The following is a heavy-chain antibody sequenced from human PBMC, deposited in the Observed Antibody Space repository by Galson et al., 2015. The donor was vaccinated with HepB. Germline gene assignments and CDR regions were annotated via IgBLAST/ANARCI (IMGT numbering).Heavy chain of an antibody. CDR2: IKSKTDGGTT. CDR1: GFTFSNAW. V-gene: IGHV3-15*01. Sequence: SLRLSCAAYGFTFSNAWMLWARQAPGKGLEWVGRIKSKTDGGTTDYAAPVKGRFTISRDDSKNTLYLQMNSLKTEDTAVYYCTTDSGPYGMDVWGQGTTVTVSS. J-gene: IGHJ6*02. CDR3: TTDSGPYGMDV.